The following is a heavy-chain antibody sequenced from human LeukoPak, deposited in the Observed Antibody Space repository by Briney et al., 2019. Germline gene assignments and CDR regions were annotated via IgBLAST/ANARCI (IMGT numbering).Heavy chain of an antibody. J-gene: IGHJ4*02. CDR2: LTGGGRDT. Sequence: PGGSLRLSCAASGFTFNNFAMSWVRQAPGKGLEWVSTLTGGGRDTYYADSVKGRFTISRDNSIDTVFLQMNSLRAGDTAVYYCARDTPLIEYNSGWPRNNFDYWGQGALVAVSS. V-gene: IGHV3-23*01. CDR3: ARDTPLIEYNSGWPRNNFDY. CDR1: GFTFNNFA. D-gene: IGHD6-19*01.